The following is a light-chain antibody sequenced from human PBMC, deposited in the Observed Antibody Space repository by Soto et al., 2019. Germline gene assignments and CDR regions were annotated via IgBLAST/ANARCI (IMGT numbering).Light chain of an antibody. CDR2: GAS. Sequence: EIVLTQSPGTLSLSPGERATLSCRASQSVSSSYLAWYQQKPGQAPRLLIYGASSRAPGIPDRLNGSGSGTDFTQPISRREHEDLSVYYCQLYGRSLFPFGRGTEVDIK. CDR1: QSVSSSY. J-gene: IGKJ3*01. V-gene: IGKV3-20*01. CDR3: QLYGRSLFP.